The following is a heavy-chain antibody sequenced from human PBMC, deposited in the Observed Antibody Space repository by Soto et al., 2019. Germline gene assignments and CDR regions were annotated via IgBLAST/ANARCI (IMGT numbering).Heavy chain of an antibody. CDR2: INGDGSST. Sequence: EVQLVESGGGLVQPGGSLRLSCAASGFTFSSHWMHWVRQAPGKGPVWVSRINGDGSSTNYADSVKGRFTIARDNAKNTLYLQMNSLRAEDTAVYYCAREVIAVVGTTRWFDPWGQGTLVTVSS. D-gene: IGHD6-19*01. J-gene: IGHJ5*02. CDR1: GFTFSSHW. CDR3: AREVIAVVGTTRWFDP. V-gene: IGHV3-74*01.